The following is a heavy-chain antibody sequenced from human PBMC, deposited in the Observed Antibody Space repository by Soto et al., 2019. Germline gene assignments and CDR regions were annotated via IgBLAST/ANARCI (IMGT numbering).Heavy chain of an antibody. CDR2: TRNKANSYTT. D-gene: IGHD2-2*01. V-gene: IGHV3-72*01. J-gene: IGHJ6*02. Sequence: GGSLRLSCAASGFALSDYYIDWVRQAPGKGLEWVGRTRNKANSYTTEYAASVKGRFTISRDDSKNSLYLQMNSLKTEDTAVYYCARDYVGAYCSSTSCYSDYYYGMDVWGQGTKVTVSS. CDR1: GFALSDYY. CDR3: ARDYVGAYCSSTSCYSDYYYGMDV.